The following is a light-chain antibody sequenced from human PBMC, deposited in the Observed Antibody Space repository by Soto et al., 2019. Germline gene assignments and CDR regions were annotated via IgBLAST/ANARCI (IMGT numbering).Light chain of an antibody. CDR2: WAS. CDR1: QSVLYSSNNKNY. Sequence: DILMTQSPDSLAVSLGERATINCKSSQSVLYSSNNKNYLAWYQQKPGQPPKLLFYWASTRQSGVPDRFSGSGSGTHFTLTISSLQAEDVAVYYYQQYFNTPPTLGQGTKLQIK. J-gene: IGKJ2*01. V-gene: IGKV4-1*01. CDR3: QQYFNTPPT.